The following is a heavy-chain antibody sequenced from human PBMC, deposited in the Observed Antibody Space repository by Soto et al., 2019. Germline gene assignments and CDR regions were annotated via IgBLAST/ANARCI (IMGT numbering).Heavy chain of an antibody. CDR2: IYSGGST. CDR1: GVPVSSNY. D-gene: IGHD2-2*01. CDR3: APYCSRTSCGRDL. V-gene: IGHV3-66*01. J-gene: IGHJ4*02. Sequence: GGSLRLSCAASGVPVSSNYMSWVRQAPGKGLEWVSVIYSGGSTYYADSVKGRFTISRENSKNTLYLQMNSLRAEDTAVYYCAPYCSRTSCGRDLWGQETLVTSSS.